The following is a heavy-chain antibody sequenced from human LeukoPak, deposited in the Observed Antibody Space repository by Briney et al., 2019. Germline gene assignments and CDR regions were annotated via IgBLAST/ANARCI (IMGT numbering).Heavy chain of an antibody. CDR1: GGSISSSSYY. J-gene: IGHJ4*02. CDR2: IYYSGST. Sequence: SETLSLTCTVSGGSISSSSYYWGWIRQPPGKGLEWIGSIYYSGSTYYNPSLKSRVTISVDTSKNQFSLKLSSVTAADTAVYYCARAIVYCSSTSCYGGPYYFDYWGQGTLVTVSS. D-gene: IGHD2-2*01. V-gene: IGHV4-39*01. CDR3: ARAIVYCSSTSCYGGPYYFDY.